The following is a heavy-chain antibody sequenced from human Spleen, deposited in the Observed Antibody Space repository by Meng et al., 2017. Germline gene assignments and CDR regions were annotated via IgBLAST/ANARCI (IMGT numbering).Heavy chain of an antibody. Sequence: SETLSLTCAVYGGSFKDYYWTWIRQPPGKGLEWIGETNSGGSTNYNPSLKSRVTISVDTSKNQFSLKLSSVTAADTAVYYCARWMEQGGSGSYGPYYYYYGMDVWGQGTTVTGAS. V-gene: IGHV4-34*01. J-gene: IGHJ6*01. CDR1: GGSFKDYY. D-gene: IGHD3-10*01. CDR3: ARWMEQGGSGSYGPYYYYYGMDV. CDR2: TNSGGST.